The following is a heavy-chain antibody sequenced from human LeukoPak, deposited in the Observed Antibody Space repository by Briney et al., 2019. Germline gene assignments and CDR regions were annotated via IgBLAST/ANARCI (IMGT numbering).Heavy chain of an antibody. CDR1: GGALSGYY. Sequence: PSETLSLTCTVSGGALSGYYWSWIRQPAGKGLEWLGRVYSSGSTKYNPSLESRVTMSVDTSKNQFSLKLNFVTAADTDVYYCARVGSGYDFFDYWGQGTLVTVSS. D-gene: IGHD3/OR15-3a*01. CDR3: ARVGSGYDFFDY. V-gene: IGHV4-4*07. CDR2: VYSSGST. J-gene: IGHJ4*02.